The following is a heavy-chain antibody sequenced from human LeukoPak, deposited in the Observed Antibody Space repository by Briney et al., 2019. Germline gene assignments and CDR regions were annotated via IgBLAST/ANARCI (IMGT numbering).Heavy chain of an antibody. J-gene: IGHJ5*02. Sequence: PSETLSLTCTVSGGSISSYYWSWIRQPPGKGLEWIGEINHSGSTNYNPSLKSRVTISVDTSKNQCSLKLSSVTAADTAVYYCARGIIAAATSGYFDPWGQGTLVTVSS. CDR3: ARGIIAAATSGYFDP. CDR2: INHSGST. D-gene: IGHD6-13*01. CDR1: GGSISSYY. V-gene: IGHV4-34*01.